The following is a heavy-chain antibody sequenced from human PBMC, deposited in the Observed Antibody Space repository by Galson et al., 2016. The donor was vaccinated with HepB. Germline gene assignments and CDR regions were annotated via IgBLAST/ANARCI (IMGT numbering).Heavy chain of an antibody. CDR2: IKSDGSQK. D-gene: IGHD6-19*01. CDR1: GFTFSAYS. V-gene: IGHV3-7*01. J-gene: IGHJ4*02. CDR3: AGESGWSFDY. Sequence: SLRLSCAASGFTFSAYSMSWVRQAPGKGLEWVAIIKSDGSQKFYVDSVKGRFTISRDNAKNSLYLQMNSLRAEDTAVYYCAGESGWSFDYWGQGTLVTVSS.